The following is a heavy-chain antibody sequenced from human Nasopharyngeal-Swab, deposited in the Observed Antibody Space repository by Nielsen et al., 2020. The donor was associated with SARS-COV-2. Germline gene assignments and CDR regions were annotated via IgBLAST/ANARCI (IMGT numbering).Heavy chain of an antibody. CDR2: ISWNSGSI. CDR3: AKDLKRQGGPFIFHYYYGMDV. CDR1: GFTFDDYA. J-gene: IGHJ6*02. D-gene: IGHD2-15*01. V-gene: IGHV3-9*01. Sequence: GGSLRLSCAASGFTFDDYAMHWVRQAPGKGLEWVSGISWNSGSIGYADSVKGRFTISRDNAKNSLYLQMNSLRAEDTALYYCAKDLKRQGGPFIFHYYYGMDVWGQGTTVTVSS.